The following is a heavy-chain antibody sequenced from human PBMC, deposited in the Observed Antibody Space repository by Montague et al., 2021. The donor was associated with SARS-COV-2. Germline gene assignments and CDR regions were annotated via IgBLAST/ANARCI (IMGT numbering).Heavy chain of an antibody. CDR2: ISLRGRA. CDR3: ARVRYYGSGTSLGMDV. D-gene: IGHD3-10*01. J-gene: IGHJ6*02. V-gene: IGHV4-34*01. Sequence: SETLSLTCAGSGGRVVGYWCSWKGQTPGLGSAWDGVISLRGRANYNSSLKSRVTLSVETSKTQFSLKLSSVTAADTAVYYCARVRYYGSGTSLGMDVWGQGTTVTVTS. CDR1: GGRVVGYW.